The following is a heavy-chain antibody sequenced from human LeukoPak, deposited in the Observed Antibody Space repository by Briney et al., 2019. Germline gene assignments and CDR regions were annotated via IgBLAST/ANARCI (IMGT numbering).Heavy chain of an antibody. V-gene: IGHV3-15*04. D-gene: IGHD6-13*01. J-gene: IGHJ4*02. CDR1: GFTFSSAW. CDR3: TSRSSSGVY. CDR2: VERKVDGGTI. Sequence: PGGSLRLSCEASGFTFSSAWMSWVRQAPGKGLEWVGRVERKVDGGTIDYAAPVKGRFTISRDDSKDTLYVQMDSLKMEDTAMYYCTSRSSSGVYWGQGALVTVSS.